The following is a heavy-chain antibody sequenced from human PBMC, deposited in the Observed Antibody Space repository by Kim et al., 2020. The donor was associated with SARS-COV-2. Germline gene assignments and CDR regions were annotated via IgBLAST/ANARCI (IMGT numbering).Heavy chain of an antibody. CDR2: IGGGGTKT. CDR1: GFTFVTYA. D-gene: IGHD4-17*01. J-gene: IGHJ4*02. CDR3: AREDYDDDQWGVFDC. Sequence: GGSLRLSCAASGFTFVTYAMGWVRQAPGKGLEWVAGIGGGGTKTFYADAVKGRFTITRDNSQNTLYLQMKGLRAEDTAVYYCAREDYDDDQWGVFDCGGQGTLVTVSS. V-gene: IGHV3-23*01.